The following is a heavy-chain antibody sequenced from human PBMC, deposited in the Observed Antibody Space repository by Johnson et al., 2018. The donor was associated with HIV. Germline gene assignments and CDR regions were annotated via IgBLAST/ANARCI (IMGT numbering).Heavy chain of an antibody. CDR3: ARDLRVVVAAPIGAGTSHGLDI. D-gene: IGHD2-15*01. CDR1: GVTFSSHA. Sequence: QMLLVESGGGVVQPGRSLRLSCAASGVTFSSHAMHWVRQAPGKGLDWVTVISYDGSNKYYADSVKGRFTISRDNAKNSLYLQMNSLRAEYTALYYCARDLRVVVAAPIGAGTSHGLDIWGQGTMVTVSS. V-gene: IGHV3-30-3*01. CDR2: ISYDGSNK. J-gene: IGHJ3*02.